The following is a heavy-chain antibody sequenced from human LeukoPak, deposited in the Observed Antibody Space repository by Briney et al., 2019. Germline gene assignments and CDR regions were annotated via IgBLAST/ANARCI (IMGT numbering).Heavy chain of an antibody. V-gene: IGHV1-46*01. CDR3: ARDLRGYSYYYGMDV. CDR1: GYTFTSYY. Sequence: ASVKVSCKASGYTFTSYYMHWVRQAPGQGLEWMGIINPSGGSTSYAQKFQGRVTMTRDTSTSTVYMELSSLRSEDTAVYYCARDLRGYSYYYGMDVWGQGTTVTVSS. J-gene: IGHJ6*02. D-gene: IGHD5-12*01. CDR2: INPSGGST.